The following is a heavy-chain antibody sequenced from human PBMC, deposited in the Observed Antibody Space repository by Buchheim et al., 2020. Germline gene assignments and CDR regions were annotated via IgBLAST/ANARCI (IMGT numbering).Heavy chain of an antibody. CDR3: AREEQAYYYDSSGYYPRSWFDP. D-gene: IGHD3-22*01. J-gene: IGHJ5*02. CDR1: GYTFTSYY. V-gene: IGHV1-46*01. CDR2: INPSGGST. Sequence: QVQLVQSGAEVKKPGASVKVSCKASGYTFTSYYMHWVRQAPGQGLEWMGIINPSGGSTSYAQKFQGRVTMTRDTSKSTVYMGLSSLRSEDTAVYYCAREEQAYYYDSSGYYPRSWFDPWGQGTL.